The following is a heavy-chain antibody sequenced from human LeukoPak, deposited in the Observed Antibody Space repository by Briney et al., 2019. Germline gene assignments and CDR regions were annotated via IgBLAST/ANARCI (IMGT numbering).Heavy chain of an antibody. CDR3: ARISGSYRYYFDY. D-gene: IGHD1-26*01. V-gene: IGHV1-18*01. Sequence: ASVKVSCMSSGYTFISYGISWVRPAPGQGVEWMGWISAYNGNTNYAQKLQGRVTMTTDTSTSTAYMELRSLRSDDTAVYYCARISGSYRYYFDYWGQGTLVTVSS. J-gene: IGHJ4*02. CDR2: ISAYNGNT. CDR1: GYTFISYG.